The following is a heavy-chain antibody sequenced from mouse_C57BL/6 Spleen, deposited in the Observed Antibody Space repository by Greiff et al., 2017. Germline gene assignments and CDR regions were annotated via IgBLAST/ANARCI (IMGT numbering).Heavy chain of an antibody. Sequence: VQLQQSGPELVKPGASVKISCKASGYAFSSSWMNWVQQRPGKGLEWIGRIYPGDGDTNYNGKFKGKATLTADKSSSTAYMQLSSLTSEDSAVYFCARDDGKGGFDYWGQGTTLTVSS. CDR1: GYAFSSSW. D-gene: IGHD2-3*01. V-gene: IGHV1-82*01. J-gene: IGHJ2*01. CDR3: ARDDGKGGFDY. CDR2: IYPGDGDT.